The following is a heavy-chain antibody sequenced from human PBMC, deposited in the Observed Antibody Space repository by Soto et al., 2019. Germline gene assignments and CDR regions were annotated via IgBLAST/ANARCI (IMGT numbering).Heavy chain of an antibody. CDR3: ARDLGVALASLALDF. CDR2: ITTSSSFR. CDR1: GFTLSIYS. V-gene: IGHV3-21*01. D-gene: IGHD2-15*01. J-gene: IGHJ4*02. Sequence: PGGSLRLSCAASGFTLSIYSMNWVRQAPGKGLEWVADITTSSSFRFYADSVEGRFTISRDDAKNSIYLQMNSLRAEDTGVYYCARDLGVALASLALDFWGLGTLVTVSS.